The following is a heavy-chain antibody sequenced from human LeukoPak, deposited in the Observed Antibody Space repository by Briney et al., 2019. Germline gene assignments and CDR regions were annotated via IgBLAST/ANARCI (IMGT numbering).Heavy chain of an antibody. CDR1: GFTFSDYY. J-gene: IGHJ4*02. D-gene: IGHD3-10*01. Sequence: PGGSLRLSCAASGFTFSDYYLSWIRQAPGKGLEWVSYISFSGSTIFYADSVKGRFTISRDNAKNSLYLQMNSLRAEDTAVYYCAGHQYGSGSHIDYWGQGTLVTVSS. CDR2: ISFSGSTI. V-gene: IGHV3-11*04. CDR3: AGHQYGSGSHIDY.